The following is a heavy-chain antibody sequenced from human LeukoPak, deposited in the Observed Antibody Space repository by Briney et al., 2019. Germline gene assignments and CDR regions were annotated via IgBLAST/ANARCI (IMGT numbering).Heavy chain of an antibody. CDR3: AKDERSRSTTGTLFH. V-gene: IGHV3-23*01. D-gene: IGHD1-1*01. Sequence: GGSLRLSCAASGFTFSSYAMSWVRQAPGKGLEWVSAISGSGGSTYYADSVKGRFTISRDNSKNTPYLQMNSLRAEDTAVYYCAKDERSRSTTGTLFHWGQGTLVTVSS. CDR2: ISGSGGST. CDR1: GFTFSSYA. J-gene: IGHJ4*02.